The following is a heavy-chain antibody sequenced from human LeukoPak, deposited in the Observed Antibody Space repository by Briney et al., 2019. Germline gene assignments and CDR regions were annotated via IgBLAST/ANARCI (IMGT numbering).Heavy chain of an antibody. V-gene: IGHV1-3*03. CDR3: ARGRVISSGWYSYVWFDP. CDR2: INAGNGNT. D-gene: IGHD6-19*01. J-gene: IGHJ5*02. Sequence: ASVKVSCKASGGTFSSYAISWVRQAPGQRLEWMGWINAGNGNTKYSQEFQGRVTITRDTSASTAYMELSSLRSEDMAVYYCARGRVISSGWYSYVWFDPWGQGTLVTVSS. CDR1: GGTFSSYA.